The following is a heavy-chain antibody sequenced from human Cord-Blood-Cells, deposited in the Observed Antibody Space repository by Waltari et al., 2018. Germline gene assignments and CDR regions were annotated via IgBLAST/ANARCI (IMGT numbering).Heavy chain of an antibody. CDR2: IYTSGST. CDR3: ARGGRDANDAFDI. V-gene: IGHV4-61*09. J-gene: IGHJ3*02. D-gene: IGHD3-16*01. Sequence: QVQLQESGPGLVKPSQTLSLTCTVSGGSISSGSYYWSWIRQPAGKGLGWIGYIYTSGSTNYNPSRKSRVTISVDTSKNQFSLKLSSGTAADTAVYYCARGGRDANDAFDIWGQGTMVTVSS. CDR1: GGSISSGSYY.